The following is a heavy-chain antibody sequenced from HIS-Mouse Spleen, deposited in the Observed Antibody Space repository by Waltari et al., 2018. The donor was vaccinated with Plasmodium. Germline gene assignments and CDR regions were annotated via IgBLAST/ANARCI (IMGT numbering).Heavy chain of an antibody. V-gene: IGHV4-4*07. J-gene: IGHJ4*02. Sequence: VQLQESGPGLVKPSATLSLTCTVSGGSIRSYYLSWIRQPAGKGLEWIGRIYTSGSTNYNPSLKSRVTMSVDTSKNQFSLKLSSVTAADTAMYYCARGLHSSGWYGLGYWGQGTLVTVSS. D-gene: IGHD6-19*01. CDR1: GGSIRSYY. CDR3: ARGLHSSGWYGLGY. CDR2: IYTSGST.